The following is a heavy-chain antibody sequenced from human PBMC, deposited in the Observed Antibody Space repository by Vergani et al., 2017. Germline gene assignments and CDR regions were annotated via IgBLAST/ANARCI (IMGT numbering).Heavy chain of an antibody. V-gene: IGHV4-59*02. CDR3: ARAPDGYRFFFDY. CDR2: IYYSGST. J-gene: IGHJ4*02. D-gene: IGHD5-24*01. Sequence: QVQLPESGPGLVKPSETLSLTCTVSGGSVSSSYWSWIRQPPGKGLEWIGSIYYSGSTNYKPSLKSRVTISVDTSKNQFSLKLSSVTAADTAVYYCARAPDGYRFFFDYWGPGALVTVSS. CDR1: GGSVSSSY.